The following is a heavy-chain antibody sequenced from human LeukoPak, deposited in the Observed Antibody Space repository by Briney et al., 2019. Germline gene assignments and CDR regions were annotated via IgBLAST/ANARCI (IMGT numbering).Heavy chain of an antibody. CDR3: ARPSGGYGDPPDAFDI. V-gene: IGHV5-51*01. Sequence: GESLKISCKGSGYSFTSYWIGWVRQMPGKGLEWMGIIYPGDSDTRYSPSFQGLVTISADKSISTAYLQWSSLKASDTAMYYCARPSGGYGDPPDAFDIWGQGTMVTVSS. D-gene: IGHD4-17*01. CDR2: IYPGDSDT. J-gene: IGHJ3*02. CDR1: GYSFTSYW.